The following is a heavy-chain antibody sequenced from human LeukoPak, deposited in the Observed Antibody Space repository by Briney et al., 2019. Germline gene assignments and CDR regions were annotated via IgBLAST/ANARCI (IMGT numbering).Heavy chain of an antibody. CDR3: ARDIRAHSGYMDV. CDR1: GFTLSTYN. Sequence: GGSLRLSCAASGFTLSTYNMKWVRQAPRKGLEWVSSISTSSSYIYYVDSVKGRFTISRDNARNSLYLQMNSLRAEDTAVYYCARDIRAHSGYMDVWGKGTTVTVSS. D-gene: IGHD3-10*01. V-gene: IGHV3-21*01. CDR2: ISTSSSYI. J-gene: IGHJ6*03.